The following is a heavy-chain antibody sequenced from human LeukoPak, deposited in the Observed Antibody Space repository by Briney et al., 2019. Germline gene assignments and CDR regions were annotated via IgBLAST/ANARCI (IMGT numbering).Heavy chain of an antibody. CDR1: GYTFTGSY. CDR3: ARDAVAGRAEYYFDY. J-gene: IGHJ4*02. Sequence: ASVKVSCKASGYTFTGSYLHWVRQAPGQGLEWTGRINPNTGGTHYAQKFQGRVTMTRDTSISTAYMELSRLRSDDTAIFYCARDAVAGRAEYYFDYWGQGTLVTVSS. V-gene: IGHV1-2*06. CDR2: INPNTGGT. D-gene: IGHD6-19*01.